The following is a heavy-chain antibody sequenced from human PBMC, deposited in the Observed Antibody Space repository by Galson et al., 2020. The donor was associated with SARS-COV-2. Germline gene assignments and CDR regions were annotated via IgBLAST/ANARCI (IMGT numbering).Heavy chain of an antibody. D-gene: IGHD5-18*01. Sequence: TLSLTCAVYGGSFSGYYWNWIRQPPGKGLEWIGEINDSGSTKYNPSVKSRVTISVDTSKNQFSLKLSSVTAADTAVYYCARGMDGYTFGPRFDYWGQGTLVTVSS. CDR1: GGSFSGYY. V-gene: IGHV4-34*01. J-gene: IGHJ4*02. CDR3: ARGMDGYTFGPRFDY. CDR2: INDSGST.